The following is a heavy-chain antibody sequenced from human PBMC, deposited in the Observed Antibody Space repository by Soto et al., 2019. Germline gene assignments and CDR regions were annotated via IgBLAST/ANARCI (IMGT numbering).Heavy chain of an antibody. CDR1: GFTFSSYG. CDR3: AKDQQVGATYYYYYGMDV. V-gene: IGHV3-30*18. CDR2: ISYDGSNK. D-gene: IGHD1-26*01. J-gene: IGHJ6*02. Sequence: GGSLRLSCAASGFTFSSYGMHWVRQAPGKGLEWVAVISYDGSNKYYADSVKGRFTISRDNSKNTLYLQMNSLRAEDTAVYYCAKDQQVGATYYYYYGMDVWGQGTTVTVSS.